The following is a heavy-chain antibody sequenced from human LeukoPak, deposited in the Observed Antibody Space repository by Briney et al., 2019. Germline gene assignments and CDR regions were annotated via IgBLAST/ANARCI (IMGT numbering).Heavy chain of an antibody. CDR3: AKDLSDCSSTSCYTPSGY. D-gene: IGHD2-2*02. CDR1: GFTFSSYA. J-gene: IGHJ4*02. CDR2: ISGSGGST. V-gene: IGHV3-23*01. Sequence: AGGSLRLSYAASGFTFSSYAMSWVRQAPGKGLEWVSAISGSGGSTYYADSVKGRFTISRDNSKNTLYLQMNSLRAEDTAVYYCAKDLSDCSSTSCYTPSGYWGQGTLVTVSS.